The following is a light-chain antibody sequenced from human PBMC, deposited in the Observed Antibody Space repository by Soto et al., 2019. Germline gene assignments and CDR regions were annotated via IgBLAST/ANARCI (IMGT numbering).Light chain of an antibody. J-gene: IGKJ1*01. V-gene: IGKV1-5*01. CDR3: QQYNNYPRT. Sequence: DMALTQSPSTLSASIGDGCTINCGASESISGWLAWYQQQPGKAPKLLIYDASNLESGVPSRFSGSGSGTEFTLAISSLQPDDFATYYCQQYNNYPRTFGQGTKV. CDR2: DAS. CDR1: ESISGW.